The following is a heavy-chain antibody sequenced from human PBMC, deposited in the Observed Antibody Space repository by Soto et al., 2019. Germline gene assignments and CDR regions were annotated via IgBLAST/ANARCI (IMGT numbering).Heavy chain of an antibody. J-gene: IGHJ6*02. D-gene: IGHD6-19*01. CDR2: ISGYNGNT. CDR3: SRFIMVGGWFDPNYYHGMDV. V-gene: IGHV1-18*01. Sequence: QVQLVQSGAEVKKPGASVTVSCKTSGYTFSNYGINWVRQAPGQGLEWMGWISGYNGNTNYAQTVQGRVTMTTDTSTGTVYKEVRSLKSDDTAIYYCSRFIMVGGWFDPNYYHGMDVWGQGTTVTVSS. CDR1: GYTFSNYG.